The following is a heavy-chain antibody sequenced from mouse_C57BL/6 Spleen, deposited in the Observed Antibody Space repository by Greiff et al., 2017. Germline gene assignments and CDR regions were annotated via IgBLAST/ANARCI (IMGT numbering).Heavy chain of an antibody. Sequence: QVQLKQSGPELVKPGASVKLSCKASGYTFTSYDINWVKQRPGQGLEWIGWIYPRDGSNKYNEKFKGKATLTVDPSSSTPYMSLHSLTSEDSAVYFCARYYYGNYYYFDYWGQGTTLTVSS. J-gene: IGHJ2*01. CDR2: IYPRDGSN. CDR3: ARYYYGNYYYFDY. V-gene: IGHV1-85*01. CDR1: GYTFTSYD. D-gene: IGHD2-1*01.